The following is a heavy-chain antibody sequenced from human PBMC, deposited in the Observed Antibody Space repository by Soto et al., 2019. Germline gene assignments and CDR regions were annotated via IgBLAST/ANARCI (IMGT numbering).Heavy chain of an antibody. J-gene: IGHJ4*02. CDR1: GGTFSSYA. CDR2: IIPIFGTA. V-gene: IGHV1-69*12. D-gene: IGHD2-15*01. CDR3: ACDCSGGSCYDY. Sequence: QVQLVQSGAEVKKPGSSVKVSCKASGGTFSSYAISWVRQAPGQGLEWMGGIIPIFGTANYAQKFQGRVTITADESTSRADMELSSLRSEDTAVYYCACDCSGGSCYDYWGQGTLVTVSS.